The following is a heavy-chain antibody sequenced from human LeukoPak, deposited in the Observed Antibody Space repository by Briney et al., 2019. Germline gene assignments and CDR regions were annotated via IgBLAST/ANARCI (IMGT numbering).Heavy chain of an antibody. CDR2: IWYDGSNK. V-gene: IGHV3-33*01. D-gene: IGHD1-26*01. J-gene: IGHJ4*02. CDR1: GFTFSSYG. Sequence: PGGSLRLSCAASGFTFSSYGMHWVRQAPGKGLEWVAVIWYDGSNKYYADSVKGRFTISRDNSKNTLYLQMNSLRAEDTAVCYCARDGEVWYSGSYYGYYFDYWGQGTLVTVSS. CDR3: ARDGEVWYSGSYYGYYFDY.